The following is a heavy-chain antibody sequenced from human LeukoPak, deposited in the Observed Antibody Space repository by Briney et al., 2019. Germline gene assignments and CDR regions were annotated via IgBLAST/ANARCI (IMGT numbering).Heavy chain of an antibody. CDR1: GFTFDDYG. CDR2: INWNGGST. CDR3: ARDVWDFWSGTPDY. V-gene: IGHV3-20*04. D-gene: IGHD3-3*01. J-gene: IGHJ4*02. Sequence: PGGSLRLSCAASGFTFDDYGMSWVRQAPGKGLEWVSGINWNGGSTGYADSVKGRFTISRDNAKNSLYLQMNSLRAEDTALYYCARDVWDFWSGTPDYWGQGTLVTVSS.